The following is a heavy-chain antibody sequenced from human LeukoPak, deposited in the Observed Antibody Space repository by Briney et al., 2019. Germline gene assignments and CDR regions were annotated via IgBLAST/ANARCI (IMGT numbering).Heavy chain of an antibody. J-gene: IGHJ3*02. CDR2: IYSGGST. CDR3: ARETNYYDSSGYSHDAFDI. D-gene: IGHD3-22*01. CDR1: GFTVSSNY. Sequence: GGSLRLSCAASGFTVSSNYMSWVRQAPGKGLEWVSVIYSGGSTYYADSVKGRFTISRDNPKNTLYLQMNSLRAEDTAVYYCARETNYYDSSGYSHDAFDIWGQGTMVTVSS. V-gene: IGHV3-66*01.